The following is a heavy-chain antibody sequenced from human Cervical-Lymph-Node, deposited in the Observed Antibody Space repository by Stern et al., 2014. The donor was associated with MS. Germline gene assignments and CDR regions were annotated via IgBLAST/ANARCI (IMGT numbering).Heavy chain of an antibody. CDR2: IDYSGST. J-gene: IGHJ5*01. V-gene: IGHV4-59*01. CDR1: GGSIYNYY. CDR3: ARALRDAYTWFDP. D-gene: IGHD5-24*01. Sequence: VQLEESGPGLVKPSGTLSLTCTVSGGSIYNYYLTWIRQPPGKGLEWIGHIDYSGSTNYNPSLESRVTMSVDSSKNEFSLILTSVTAADTAVYYCARALRDAYTWFDPWGQGTLVTVSS.